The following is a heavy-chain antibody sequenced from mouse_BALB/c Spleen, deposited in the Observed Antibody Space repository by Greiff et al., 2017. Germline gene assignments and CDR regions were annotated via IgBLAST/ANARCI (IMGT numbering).Heavy chain of an antibody. Sequence: EVKLMESGGGLVKLGGSLKLSCAASGFTFSSYYMSWVRQTPEKRLELVAAINSNGGSTYYPDTVKGRFTISRDNAKNTLYLQMSSLKSEDTALYYCARLEEYYAMDYWGQGTSVTVSS. V-gene: IGHV5-6-2*01. CDR3: ARLEEYYAMDY. CDR1: GFTFSSYY. J-gene: IGHJ4*01. CDR2: INSNGGST.